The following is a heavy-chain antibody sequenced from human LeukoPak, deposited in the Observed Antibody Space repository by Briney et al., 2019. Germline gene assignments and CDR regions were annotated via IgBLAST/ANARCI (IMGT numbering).Heavy chain of an antibody. D-gene: IGHD3-22*01. CDR3: ARGDYGYDSSGYYYYFDY. Sequence: SETLSLTCAVYGGSFSGYYWSWIRQPPGKGLEWIGEINHSGSTNYNPSLKSRVTISVDTPKNQFSLKLSSVTAADTAVYYCARGDYGYDSSGYYYYFDYWGQGTLVTVSS. J-gene: IGHJ4*02. CDR2: INHSGST. CDR1: GGSFSGYY. V-gene: IGHV4-34*01.